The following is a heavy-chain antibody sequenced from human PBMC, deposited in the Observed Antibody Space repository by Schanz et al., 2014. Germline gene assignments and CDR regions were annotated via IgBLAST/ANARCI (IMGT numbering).Heavy chain of an antibody. CDR1: GFIFRGYA. CDR2: IKQDGSAK. D-gene: IGHD4-17*01. CDR3: ARVLGGDEGLDQ. J-gene: IGHJ4*02. Sequence: VQLVESGGGVVQPGNSLRLSCAASGFIFRGYAMIWVRQAPGKGLEWVANIKQDGSAKNYVDSVKGRFTISRDNPKNSLCLQMNSLRAEDTALYYCARVLGGDEGLDQWGQGTLVTVSS. V-gene: IGHV3-7*01.